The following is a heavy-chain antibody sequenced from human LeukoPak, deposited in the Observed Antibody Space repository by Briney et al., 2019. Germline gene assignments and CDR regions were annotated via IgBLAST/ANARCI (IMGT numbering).Heavy chain of an antibody. CDR1: GFTFSRYW. J-gene: IGHJ4*02. Sequence: GGSLRPSCAASGFTFSRYWMQWVRQAPGKGLVWVSHIVSDGSSTTYADSVKGRFTTSRDNAKNTLYLQMNSLRAEDTAVYYCVRDNYGVDYWGQGTLVTVSS. D-gene: IGHD3-10*01. V-gene: IGHV3-74*03. CDR2: IVSDGSST. CDR3: VRDNYGVDY.